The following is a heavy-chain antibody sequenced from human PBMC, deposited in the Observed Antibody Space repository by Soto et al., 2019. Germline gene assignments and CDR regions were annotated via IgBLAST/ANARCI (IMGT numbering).Heavy chain of an antibody. J-gene: IGHJ4*02. Sequence: GXSVKDSCKASGGTFSSYAISWVRQAPGQGLEWMGGIIPIFGTANYAQKFQGRVTITADESTSTAYMELSSLRSEDTAVYYCASLAIREYYFDYWGQGTLVTVS. CDR2: IIPIFGTA. CDR3: ASLAIREYYFDY. V-gene: IGHV1-69*13. CDR1: GGTFSSYA. D-gene: IGHD3-10*01.